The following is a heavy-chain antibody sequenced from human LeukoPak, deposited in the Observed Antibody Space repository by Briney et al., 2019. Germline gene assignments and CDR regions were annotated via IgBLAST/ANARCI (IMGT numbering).Heavy chain of an antibody. CDR3: AKGAGYSSGWSSDAFDI. Sequence: PGGSLRLSCAASGFTVSSNYMSWVRQAPGKGLEWVLGISWNSGSIGYADSVKGRFTISRDNAKNSLYLQMNSLRAEDTALYYCAKGAGYSSGWSSDAFDIWGQGTMVTVSS. CDR2: ISWNSGSI. V-gene: IGHV3-9*01. CDR1: GFTVSSNY. J-gene: IGHJ3*02. D-gene: IGHD6-19*01.